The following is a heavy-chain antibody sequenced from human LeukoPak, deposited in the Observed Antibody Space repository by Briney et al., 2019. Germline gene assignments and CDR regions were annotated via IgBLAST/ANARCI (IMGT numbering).Heavy chain of an antibody. D-gene: IGHD5-12*01. CDR2: IRYDGSNK. CDR3: AKDFVATMYYYYYMDV. J-gene: IGHJ6*03. V-gene: IGHV3-30*02. Sequence: PGGSLRLSCAASGFTFSSYGMHWVRQAPGKGLEWVAFIRYDGSNKYYADSVKGRFTISRDNSKNTLYLQMNSLRAEDTAVYYCAKDFVATMYYYYYMDVWGKGTTVTVSS. CDR1: GFTFSSYG.